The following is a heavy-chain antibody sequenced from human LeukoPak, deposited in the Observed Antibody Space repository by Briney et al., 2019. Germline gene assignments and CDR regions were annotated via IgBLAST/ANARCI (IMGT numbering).Heavy chain of an antibody. Sequence: GGSLRLSCAASGFTFKEYYMSWIRQAPGRGLEFLSYISNSGVTVYYADSVKGRFTISRDNSKNTLYLQMNSLRAEDTAVYYCAKESKTRIAALDFWGQGTLVTVSS. J-gene: IGHJ4*02. V-gene: IGHV3-11*01. D-gene: IGHD6-13*01. CDR1: GFTFKEYY. CDR2: ISNSGVTV. CDR3: AKESKTRIAALDF.